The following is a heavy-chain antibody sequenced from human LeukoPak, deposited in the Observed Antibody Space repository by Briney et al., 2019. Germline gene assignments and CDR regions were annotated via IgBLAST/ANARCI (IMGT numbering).Heavy chain of an antibody. CDR1: GGSIGSGGYY. CDR2: IYYSGST. J-gene: IGHJ2*01. V-gene: IGHV4-31*03. Sequence: PSETLSLTCTVSGGSIGSGGYYWSWIRQHPGKGLEWIGYIYYSGSTYYNPSLKSRVTISVDTSKNQFSLKLSSVTAADTAVYYCASSNGGGLWYFDLWGRGTLVTVSS. D-gene: IGHD4-23*01. CDR3: ASSNGGGLWYFDL.